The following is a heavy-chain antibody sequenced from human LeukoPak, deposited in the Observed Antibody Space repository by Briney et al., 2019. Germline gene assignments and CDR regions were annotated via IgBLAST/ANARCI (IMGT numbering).Heavy chain of an antibody. V-gene: IGHV4-34*01. CDR2: INHSGST. CDR3: PRGATVTSLRANWFDP. D-gene: IGHD4-17*01. Sequence: PSETLSLTCAVYGGSFSGYYWSWIRQPPGKGLEWIGEINHSGSTNYNPSLKSRVTISVDTSKNQFSLKLSSVTAADTAVYYCPRGATVTSLRANWFDPWGQGTLVTVSS. J-gene: IGHJ5*02. CDR1: GGSFSGYY.